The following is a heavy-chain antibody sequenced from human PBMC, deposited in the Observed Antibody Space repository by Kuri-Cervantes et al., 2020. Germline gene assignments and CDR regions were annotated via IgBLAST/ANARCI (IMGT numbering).Heavy chain of an antibody. V-gene: IGHV1-69*05. CDR2: IIPIFGTA. Sequence: SVKVSCKASGGTFSSYAISWVRQAPGQGLEWMGGIIPIFGTANYAQKFQGRVTITTDESTSTAYMELRSLRSDDTAVYYCARVKRVVVPAAMQVFDYWGQGTLVTVSS. D-gene: IGHD2-2*01. CDR3: ARVKRVVVPAAMQVFDY. CDR1: GGTFSSYA. J-gene: IGHJ4*02.